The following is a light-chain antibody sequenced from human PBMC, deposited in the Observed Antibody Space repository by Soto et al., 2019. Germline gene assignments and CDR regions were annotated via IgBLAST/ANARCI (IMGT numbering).Light chain of an antibody. Sequence: QSALTQPASVSGSPGQSITISCTGTSGDIGSYNRVSWYQQHPGKAPKLIIYEVTDRPSGVSNRFSGFKSGNTASLTISGLQAEDEAEYYCSSYTNINTRAGVFGTGTKVTVL. CDR1: SGDIGSYNR. CDR3: SSYTNINTRAGV. V-gene: IGLV2-14*01. J-gene: IGLJ1*01. CDR2: EVT.